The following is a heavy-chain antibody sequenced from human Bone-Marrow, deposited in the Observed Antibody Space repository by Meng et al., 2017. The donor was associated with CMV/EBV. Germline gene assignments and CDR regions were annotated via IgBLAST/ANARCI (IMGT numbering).Heavy chain of an antibody. CDR2: IKSKTDGGTT. V-gene: IGHV3-15*01. CDR1: GSTFTKVR. CDR3: TTDLPAALDAFDI. Sequence: GGSLRLSCVVSGSTFTKVRINWIRQAPGKGLEWVGRIKSKTDGGTTDYAAPVKGRFTISRDDSKNTLYLQMNSLKTEDTAVYYCTTDLPAALDAFDIWGQGTMVTVSS. D-gene: IGHD2-2*01. J-gene: IGHJ3*02.